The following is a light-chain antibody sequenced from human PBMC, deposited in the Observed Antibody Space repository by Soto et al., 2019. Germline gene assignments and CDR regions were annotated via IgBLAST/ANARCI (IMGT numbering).Light chain of an antibody. CDR3: SSYAAGSNFV. J-gene: IGLJ1*01. Sequence: QSALTQPPSASGSPGQSVTISCTGTSSDVGGYNYVSWYQQHPGKAPKLMIYEVSKRPSGVPDRFSGSKSDNTASLTVSGLHAEDEADYYCSSYAAGSNFVFGTGTKLTVL. CDR2: EVS. CDR1: SSDVGGYNY. V-gene: IGLV2-8*01.